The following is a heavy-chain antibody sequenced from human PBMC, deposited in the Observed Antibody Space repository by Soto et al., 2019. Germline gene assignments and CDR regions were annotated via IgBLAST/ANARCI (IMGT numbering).Heavy chain of an antibody. V-gene: IGHV1-18*01. CDR2: ISPNGGST. J-gene: IGHJ6*02. CDR1: GYSFTSYG. CDR3: ARVGVVTAIDYYYGMDV. D-gene: IGHD2-21*02. Sequence: GASVKVSCKASGYSFTSYGMSWVRQAPGQGLEWMGWISPNGGSTNYAQKFQGRVTMTRDTSTSTVYMERSSLRSEDTAVYYCARVGVVTAIDYYYGMDVRGQRTTVTVS.